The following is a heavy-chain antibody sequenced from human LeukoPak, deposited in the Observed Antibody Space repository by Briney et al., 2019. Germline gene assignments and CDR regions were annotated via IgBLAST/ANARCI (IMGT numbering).Heavy chain of an antibody. J-gene: IGHJ4*02. CDR2: INSDGSST. CDR1: GFTFSSYW. CDR3: ASIGIAVADTFDN. D-gene: IGHD6-19*01. V-gene: IGHV3-74*01. Sequence: PGGSLRLSCAASGFTFSSYWMHWVRQAPGKGLVWVSRINSDGSSTRYADSVKGRFTISRDNAKNTLYLQMNSLRAEDTAVYYCASIGIAVADTFDNWGQGTLVTVSS.